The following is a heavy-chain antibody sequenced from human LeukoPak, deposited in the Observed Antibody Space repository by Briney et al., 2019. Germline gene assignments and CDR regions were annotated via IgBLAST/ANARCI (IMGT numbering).Heavy chain of an antibody. CDR2: IYYSGST. CDR1: GGSISSYY. V-gene: IGHV4-59*01. CDR3: ARGGYYDYVWGSYRSSYNWFDP. D-gene: IGHD3-16*02. J-gene: IGHJ5*02. Sequence: SETLSLTCIVSGGSISSYYWSWIRQPPGKGLEWIGYIYYSGSTNYNPSLKSRVTISVDTSKNQFSLKLSSVTAADTAVYYCARGGYYDYVWGSYRSSYNWFDPWGQGTLVTVSS.